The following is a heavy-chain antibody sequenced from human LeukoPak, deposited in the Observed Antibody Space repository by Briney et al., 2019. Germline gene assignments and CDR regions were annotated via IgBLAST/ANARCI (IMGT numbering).Heavy chain of an antibody. Sequence: PGGSLRLSCAASGFTFSSYGMHWVRQAPGRGLEWVAFIRYDGSNKYYADSVKGRFTISRDNSKNTLYLQMNSLGAEDTAVYYCANHDYGDYLRYYYMDVWGKGTTVTISS. D-gene: IGHD4-17*01. J-gene: IGHJ6*03. CDR1: GFTFSSYG. V-gene: IGHV3-30*02. CDR3: ANHDYGDYLRYYYMDV. CDR2: IRYDGSNK.